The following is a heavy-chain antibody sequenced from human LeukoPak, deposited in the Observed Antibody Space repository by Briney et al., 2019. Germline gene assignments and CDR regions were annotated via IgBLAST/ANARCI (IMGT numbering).Heavy chain of an antibody. J-gene: IGHJ4*02. CDR2: INHSGST. V-gene: IGHV4-34*01. CDR3: VRWAYSQYYGSGSFDY. Sequence: SETLSLTCAVYGGSFSGYYWSWIRQPPGKGLEWIGEINHSGSTNYNPSLKSRVTISVDTSKNQFSLKLSSVTAADTAVYYCVRWAYSQYYGSGSFDYWGQGTLVTVSS. D-gene: IGHD3-10*01. CDR1: GGSFSGYY.